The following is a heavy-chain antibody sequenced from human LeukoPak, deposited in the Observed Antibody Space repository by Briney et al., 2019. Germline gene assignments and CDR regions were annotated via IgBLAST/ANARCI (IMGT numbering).Heavy chain of an antibody. Sequence: PGRSLRLSCAASGFTLSSYGMHWVRQAPGKGLEWVAVISYDGSNKYYADSVKGRFTISRDNSKNTLYLQMNSLRAEDTAVYYCAKDGGGNADYWGQGTLVTVSS. D-gene: IGHD4-23*01. J-gene: IGHJ4*02. CDR3: AKDGGGNADY. CDR1: GFTLSSYG. V-gene: IGHV3-30*18. CDR2: ISYDGSNK.